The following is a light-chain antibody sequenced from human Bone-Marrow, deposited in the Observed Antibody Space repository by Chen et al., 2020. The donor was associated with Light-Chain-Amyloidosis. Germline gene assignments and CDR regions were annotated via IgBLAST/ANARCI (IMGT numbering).Light chain of an antibody. J-gene: IGLJ2*01. V-gene: IGLV3-21*02. Sequence: SYVLTQPPSVSVAPVETAIISCGGNNIGSKSAYWYQQKPGQAPLLFVYDDSDRPSGIPERFSGSNSGDTATLSITRVEAGDEADYYCQVWHTSADHVVFGGGTKLTVL. CDR2: DDS. CDR1: NIGSKS. CDR3: QVWHTSADHVV.